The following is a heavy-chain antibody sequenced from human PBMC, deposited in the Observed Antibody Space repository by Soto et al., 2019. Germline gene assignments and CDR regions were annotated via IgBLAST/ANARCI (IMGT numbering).Heavy chain of an antibody. V-gene: IGHV3-23*01. Sequence: EVLLLDSGGGLVQPGGSLRLSCAASGFTFSNYAMPWVRQAPGKGPEWISTVDNGGGGTYYADSVKGRFTISRDNSKNTLYLQVSSLRAEDTAVYYCAKERLGRGIDYWGQGSLVTVSS. D-gene: IGHD3-10*01. J-gene: IGHJ4*02. CDR3: AKERLGRGIDY. CDR2: VDNGGGGT. CDR1: GFTFSNYA.